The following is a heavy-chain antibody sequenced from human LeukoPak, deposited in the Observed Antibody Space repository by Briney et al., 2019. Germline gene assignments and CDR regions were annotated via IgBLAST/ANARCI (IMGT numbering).Heavy chain of an antibody. V-gene: IGHV3-23*01. CDR1: EFTFSNYA. CDR2: ISGNDGTT. CDR3: AKDLSYYDSSGYYY. Sequence: GGSLRLSCAASEFTFSNYAMSWVRQAPGKGLEWVSTISGNDGTTYYADSVKGRFSISRDNSKNTLYLEMNGLRAEDTAVYYCAKDLSYYDSSGYYYWGQGTLVTVSS. D-gene: IGHD3-22*01. J-gene: IGHJ4*02.